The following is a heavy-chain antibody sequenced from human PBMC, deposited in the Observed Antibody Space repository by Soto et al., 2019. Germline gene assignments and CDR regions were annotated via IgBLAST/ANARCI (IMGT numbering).Heavy chain of an antibody. CDR3: ARYCISTSCHELGYYGMDV. D-gene: IGHD2-2*01. CDR1: GGSISSSGYY. Sequence: PSETLSLTCTVSGGSISSSGYYWGWIRQPPGKGLEWIGSIYYSGSTYYNPSLKSRVTISVDTSKNQFSLKLSSVTAADTAVYYCARYCISTSCHELGYYGMDVWGQGTTVTVSS. CDR2: IYYSGST. J-gene: IGHJ6*02. V-gene: IGHV4-39*01.